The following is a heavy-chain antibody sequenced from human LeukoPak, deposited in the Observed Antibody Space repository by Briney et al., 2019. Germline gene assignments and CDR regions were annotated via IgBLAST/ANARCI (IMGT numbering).Heavy chain of an antibody. CDR1: GGSISSYY. V-gene: IGHV4-59*01. CDR3: ARDLLPVASRFFDV. J-gene: IGHJ6*04. D-gene: IGHD2-15*01. Sequence: PSETLSLTXTVSGGSISSYYWSWIRQAPGKGLEWIGYIYYSGSTNYNPSLKSRVTISVDTSKNQFSLKLSSVTAADTAVYYCARDLLPVASRFFDVWGKGTTVTVSS. CDR2: IYYSGST.